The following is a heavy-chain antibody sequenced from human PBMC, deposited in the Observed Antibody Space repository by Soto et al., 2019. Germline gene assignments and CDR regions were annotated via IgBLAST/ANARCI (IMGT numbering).Heavy chain of an antibody. CDR2: ISAYNGNT. D-gene: IGHD1-26*01. CDR1: GYTFTSYG. V-gene: IGHV1-18*01. CDR3: ARGSGSTTSPYYYGMDV. J-gene: IGHJ6*02. Sequence: ASVKVSCKASGYTFTSYGISWVRQAPGQGLEWMGWISAYNGNTNYAQKLQGRVTMTTDISTSTAYMELRSLRSDDTAVYYCARGSGSTTSPYYYGMDVWGQGTTVTVSS.